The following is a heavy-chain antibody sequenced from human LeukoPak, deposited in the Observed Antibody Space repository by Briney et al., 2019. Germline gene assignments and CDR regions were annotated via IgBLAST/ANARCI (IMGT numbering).Heavy chain of an antibody. D-gene: IGHD3-22*01. Sequence: ASVKVSCKASGYTFTGYYMHWVRQAPGQGLEWMGWINPNSGGTNYAQKFQDRVTMTRDTSISTAYMELSRLRSDDTAVYYCARITYYLDSSGYLAFWGQGTLVTVSS. V-gene: IGHV1-2*02. CDR2: INPNSGGT. CDR1: GYTFTGYY. J-gene: IGHJ4*02. CDR3: ARITYYLDSSGYLAF.